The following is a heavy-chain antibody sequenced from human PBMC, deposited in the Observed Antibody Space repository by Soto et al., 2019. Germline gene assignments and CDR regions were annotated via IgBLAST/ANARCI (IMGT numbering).Heavy chain of an antibody. V-gene: IGHV3-23*01. CDR2: ISGSGSST. CDR1: GFTFSSYA. Sequence: EVQLLESGGGLVQPGGSLRLSCAASGFTFSSYAMSWVRQAPGKGLEWVSAISGSGSSTYYAHSVKGRFTISRDNSKNTLYLQMNSLRDEDTAIYYCAKDLRGALGWFDPWGQGTLVTVSS. D-gene: IGHD2-15*01. CDR3: AKDLRGALGWFDP. J-gene: IGHJ5*02.